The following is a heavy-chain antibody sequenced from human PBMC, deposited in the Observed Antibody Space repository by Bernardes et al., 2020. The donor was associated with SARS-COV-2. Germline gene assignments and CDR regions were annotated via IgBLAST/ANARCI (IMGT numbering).Heavy chain of an antibody. Sequence: GGSLRLSCAASGVTLSDHYMSWIRLTPGKGLEWVSDITGTFSDTKYADSVKGRFTMSRDNAKNSLHLQMNSLRAEDTAVYYCARGGRLHRDAFDIWGQGTMVTVSS. CDR2: ITGTFSDT. V-gene: IGHV3-11*06. J-gene: IGHJ3*02. CDR1: GVTLSDHY. CDR3: ARGGRLHRDAFDI. D-gene: IGHD1-1*01.